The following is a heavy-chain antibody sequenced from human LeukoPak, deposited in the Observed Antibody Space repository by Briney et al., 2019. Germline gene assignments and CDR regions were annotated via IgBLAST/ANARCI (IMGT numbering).Heavy chain of an antibody. D-gene: IGHD2-2*01. V-gene: IGHV4-4*07. J-gene: IGHJ4*02. CDR2: IYTSGST. Sequence: SETLSLTCTVSGGSTSSYYWSWIRQPAGKGLEWIGRIYTSGSTNYNPSLKSRVTISVDKSKNQFSLKLYSVTAADTAVYYCASASSGYCSSTTCYATFDYWGQGTLVTVSS. CDR3: ASASSGYCSSTTCYATFDY. CDR1: GGSTSSYY.